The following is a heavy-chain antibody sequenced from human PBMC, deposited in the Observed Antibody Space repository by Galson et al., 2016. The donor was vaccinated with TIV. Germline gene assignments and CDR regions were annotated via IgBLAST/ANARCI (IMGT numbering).Heavy chain of an antibody. J-gene: IGHJ4*02. CDR1: GFTFSSYW. V-gene: IGHV3-7*01. Sequence: SLRLSCAASGFTFSSYWMSWVRQAPGKGLEWVANIKQDGSEKYYVDSVKGRFTISRDNAKNSLFLQMNSLRAEGRAVYYCARDFPPGYGSSFNDYWGQGTLVTVSS. CDR2: IKQDGSEK. D-gene: IGHD6-13*01. CDR3: ARDFPPGYGSSFNDY.